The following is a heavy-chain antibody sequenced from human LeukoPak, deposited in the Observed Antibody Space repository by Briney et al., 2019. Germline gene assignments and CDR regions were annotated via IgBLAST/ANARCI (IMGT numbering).Heavy chain of an antibody. CDR1: GFTFSNAW. V-gene: IGHV4-59*01. CDR2: MYYSGST. D-gene: IGHD3-16*02. Sequence: PGGSLRLSCAASGFTFSNAWMSWVRQAPGKGLEWVGYMYYSGSTSYNPSLMSRVTISVDTSKYQFSLKLSSVTAADTAVYYCARGHYIWGTYRQYFDYWGQGTLVTVSS. J-gene: IGHJ4*02. CDR3: ARGHYIWGTYRQYFDY.